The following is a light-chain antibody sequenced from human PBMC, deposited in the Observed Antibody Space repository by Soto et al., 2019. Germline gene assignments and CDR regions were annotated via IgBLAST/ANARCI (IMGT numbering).Light chain of an antibody. CDR3: CSSAPESTYV. V-gene: IGLV2-23*01. CDR2: KGT. Sequence: QSALAQPASVSGSPGQSVTISCTGTSSDVGAYNSVSWYQQHPDKAPQLMIYKGTQRPSGASNRFSGSTSGNAASLTISGLQAGDEADYFCCSSAPESTYVFGTGTKLTVL. J-gene: IGLJ1*01. CDR1: SSDVGAYNS.